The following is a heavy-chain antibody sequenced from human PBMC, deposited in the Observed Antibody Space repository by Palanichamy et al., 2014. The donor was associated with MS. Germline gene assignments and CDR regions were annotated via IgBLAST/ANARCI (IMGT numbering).Heavy chain of an antibody. Sequence: QVQLVESGGGVVQPGRSLRLSCAASGFTFSNYGMHRVRQAPGKGLEWVAVTWFDGSNKYYADSVKGRFTISRDNSNNTLYLQMNSLTAEDTAVYYCARGSYDIFLLFDYWGQGALVTVSS. D-gene: IGHD5-12*01. CDR2: TWFDGSNK. J-gene: IGHJ4*02. V-gene: IGHV3-33*08. CDR1: GFTFSNYG. CDR3: ARGSYDIFLLFDY.